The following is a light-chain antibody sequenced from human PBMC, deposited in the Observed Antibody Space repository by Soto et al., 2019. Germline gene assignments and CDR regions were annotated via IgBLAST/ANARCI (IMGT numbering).Light chain of an antibody. CDR2: AAS. CDR3: QQSYSNPQT. J-gene: IGKJ1*01. V-gene: IGKV1-39*01. CDR1: QSISSY. Sequence: DIQMTQSPSSLSACVGDRVTITCRASQSISSYLNWYQQKPGKAPKLLIYAASSLQSGVPSRFSGSGSGTDFTLTIRSLQPEDFATYYCQQSYSNPQTFGQGTKVEIK.